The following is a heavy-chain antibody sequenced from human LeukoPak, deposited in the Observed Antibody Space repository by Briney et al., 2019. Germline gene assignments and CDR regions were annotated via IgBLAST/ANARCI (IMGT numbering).Heavy chain of an antibody. V-gene: IGHV5-51*01. D-gene: IGHD3-9*01. J-gene: IGHJ3*02. Sequence: GESLKISCKASGYTFSNYWVGWVRQMPGKCLEWMGIIYPGDSNTRYSPSFEGQVLISADKSISTVYLHWGSLKASDTAMYFCARRGSLTSDAVDIWGQGTLVSV. CDR1: GYTFSNYW. CDR2: IYPGDSNT. CDR3: ARRGSLTSDAVDI.